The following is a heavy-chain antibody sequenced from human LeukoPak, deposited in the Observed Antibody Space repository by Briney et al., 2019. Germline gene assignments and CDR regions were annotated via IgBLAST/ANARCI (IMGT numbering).Heavy chain of an antibody. V-gene: IGHV3-30*04. D-gene: IGHD5-18*01. CDR1: GFTFSSYA. CDR3: ARDQVGFYSYGPPDY. Sequence: PGRSLRLSCAASGFTFSSYAMHWVRQAPGKGLEWVAVISYDGSNKYYADSVKGRFTSSRDNSKNTLYLQMNSLRAEDTAVYYCARDQVGFYSYGPPDYWGQGTLVTVSS. J-gene: IGHJ4*02. CDR2: ISYDGSNK.